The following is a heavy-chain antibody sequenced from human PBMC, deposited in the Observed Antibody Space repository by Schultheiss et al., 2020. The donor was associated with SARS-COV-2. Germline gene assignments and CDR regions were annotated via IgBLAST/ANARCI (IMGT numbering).Heavy chain of an antibody. J-gene: IGHJ6*02. V-gene: IGHV4-61*10. CDR3: ARGRLRFLEGSTYYGMDV. D-gene: IGHD3-3*01. CDR2: IYYSGST. CDR1: GYSISSGYY. Sequence: SQTLSLTCAVSGYSISSGYYWGWIRQPAGKGLEWIGYIYYSGSTNYNPSLKSRVTISVDTSKNQFSLKLSSVTAADTAVYYCARGRLRFLEGSTYYGMDVWGQGTTVTVSS.